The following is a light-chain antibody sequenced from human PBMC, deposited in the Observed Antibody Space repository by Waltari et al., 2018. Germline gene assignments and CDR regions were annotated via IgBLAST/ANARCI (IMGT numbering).Light chain of an antibody. V-gene: IGKV4-1*01. CDR3: QQYYSHPKT. J-gene: IGKJ1*01. CDR1: QSVLYSSSNRNH. Sequence: DIVMTQSPDSLAVSLGERATINCKSSQSVLYSSSNRNHLAWYQQKQGQPPKLLIYWASTRESGVPDRFSGSGSGTDFTLAISSLQAEDVAVYYCQQYYSHPKTFGQGTKEEIK. CDR2: WAS.